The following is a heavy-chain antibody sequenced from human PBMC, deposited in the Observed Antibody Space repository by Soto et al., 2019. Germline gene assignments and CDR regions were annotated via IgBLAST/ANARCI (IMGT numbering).Heavy chain of an antibody. Sequence: ASVTVSCQTAGYAFTFYTVHWVRQAPRQRLEWMGWINAGDGNTKYSPNFQGRVTITEDTSASTVYMELSSLRSEDTAVYFCTRDYYDSSGYYPKFDYWGQGTLVTVSS. CDR2: INAGDGNT. CDR1: GYAFTFYT. J-gene: IGHJ4*02. CDR3: TRDYYDSSGYYPKFDY. V-gene: IGHV1-3*01. D-gene: IGHD3-22*01.